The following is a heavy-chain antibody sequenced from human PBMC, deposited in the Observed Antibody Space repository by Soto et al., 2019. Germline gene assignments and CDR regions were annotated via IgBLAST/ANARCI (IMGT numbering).Heavy chain of an antibody. J-gene: IGHJ3*01. Sequence: GESLKISCKGSGYNFANYWIGWVRQMPVKGLEWMAIIFPANFDAKYSPSFQGQVTISVDKSINTAYLQWNSLKASDTAIYYCVSPAGATTFDDFDVWGQGTVVTVSS. D-gene: IGHD1-26*01. CDR3: VSPAGATTFDDFDV. CDR2: IFPANFDA. CDR1: GYNFANYW. V-gene: IGHV5-51*01.